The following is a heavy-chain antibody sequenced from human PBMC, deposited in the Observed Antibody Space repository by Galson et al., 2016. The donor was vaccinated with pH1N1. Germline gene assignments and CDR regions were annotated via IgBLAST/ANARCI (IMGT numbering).Heavy chain of an antibody. CDR2: IRYDESRT. D-gene: IGHD3-10*01. CDR1: GFTFSIYG. J-gene: IGHJ3*01. V-gene: IGHV3-30*02. CDR3: AKPRGIPITVTYDAFVL. Sequence: SLRLSCAASGFTFSIYGIHWVRRAPGKGLEWVAFIRYDESRTFYGDYVKGRFTISRDNSKNTVYLQMNSLRHEDTAVYYCAKPRGIPITVTYDAFVLWGQGTMVTGSS.